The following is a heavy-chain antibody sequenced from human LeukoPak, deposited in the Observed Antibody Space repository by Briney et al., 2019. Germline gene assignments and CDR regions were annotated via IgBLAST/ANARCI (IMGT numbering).Heavy chain of an antibody. CDR1: GFTVSSNY. CDR3: ARGLAAGITYYYYMDV. V-gene: IGHV3-66*02. D-gene: IGHD6-13*01. Sequence: GGSLRLSCAASGFTVSSNYISWVRQAPGKGLEWVSVIYSGGSTYYADSVKGRFTISRDNSKNTLYLQMNSLRAEDTAVYYCARGLAAGITYYYYMDVWGKGTTVTVSS. CDR2: IYSGGST. J-gene: IGHJ6*03.